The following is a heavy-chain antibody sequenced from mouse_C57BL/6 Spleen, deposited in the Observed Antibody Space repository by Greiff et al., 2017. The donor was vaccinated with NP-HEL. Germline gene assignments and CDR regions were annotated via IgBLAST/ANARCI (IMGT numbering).Heavy chain of an antibody. D-gene: IGHD2-5*01. CDR2: IYPGDGDT. J-gene: IGHJ2*01. CDR3: ARRDYSNSFDY. V-gene: IGHV1-80*01. CDR1: GYAFSSYW. Sequence: QVQLKESGAELVKPGASVKISCKASGYAFSSYWMNWVKQRPGKGLEWIGQIYPGDGDTNYNGKFKGKATLTADKSSSTAYMQLSSLTSEDSAVYFCARRDYSNSFDYWGQGTTLTVSS.